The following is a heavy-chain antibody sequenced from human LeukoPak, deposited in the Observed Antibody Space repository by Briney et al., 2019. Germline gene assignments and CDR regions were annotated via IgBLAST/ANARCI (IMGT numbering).Heavy chain of an antibody. CDR3: ARAGAGMVRGVSFAFDI. D-gene: IGHD3-10*01. V-gene: IGHV3-21*01. CDR2: ISSSSSYI. CDR1: GFTFSSYS. J-gene: IGHJ3*02. Sequence: PGGSLRLSCAASGFTFSSYSMNWVRQAPGKGLEWVSSISSSSSYIYYADSVKGRFTISRDNAKNSLYLQRNSLRAEDTAVYYCARAGAGMVRGVSFAFDIWGQGTMVTVSS.